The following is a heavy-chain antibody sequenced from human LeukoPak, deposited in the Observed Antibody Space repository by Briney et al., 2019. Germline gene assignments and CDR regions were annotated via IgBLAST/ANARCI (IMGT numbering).Heavy chain of an antibody. CDR1: GFTFSSYA. Sequence: GRSLRLSCAASGFTFSSYAMHWVRQAPGKGLEWVAVISYDGSNKYYADSVKGRFTISRDNSKNTLYLQMNSLRAEGTAVYYCARGGSGWYERFDYWGQGTLVTVSS. CDR2: ISYDGSNK. V-gene: IGHV3-30-3*01. J-gene: IGHJ4*02. CDR3: ARGGSGWYERFDY. D-gene: IGHD6-19*01.